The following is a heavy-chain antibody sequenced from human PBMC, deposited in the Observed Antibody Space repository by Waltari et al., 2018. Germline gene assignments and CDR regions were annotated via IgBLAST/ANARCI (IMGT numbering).Heavy chain of an antibody. CDR1: GFTFGSYA. Sequence: QVQLVESGGGVVQPGRSLRLSCAASGFTFGSYAMHWVRQAPGKGLEWVAVISYDGSNKYYADSVKGRFTISRDNSKNTLYLQMNSLRAEDTAVYYCTAVAGNYYYYGMDVWGQGTTVTVSS. D-gene: IGHD6-19*01. V-gene: IGHV3-30-3*01. CDR2: ISYDGSNK. CDR3: TAVAGNYYYYGMDV. J-gene: IGHJ6*02.